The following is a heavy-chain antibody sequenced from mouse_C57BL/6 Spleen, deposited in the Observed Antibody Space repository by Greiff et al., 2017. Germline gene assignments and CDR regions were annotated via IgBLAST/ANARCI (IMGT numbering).Heavy chain of an antibody. D-gene: IGHD1-1*01. Sequence: VQLQQSGAELVKPGASVKLSCKASGYTFTEYTIHWVKQRSGQGLEWIGWFYPGSGSIKYNEKFKDKATLTADKSSSTVYMELSRLTSEDSAVYLCARHEAYDYGSSYGPVNYAMDYRGQGTSVTGSP. CDR1: GYTFTEYT. J-gene: IGHJ4*01. CDR2: FYPGSGSI. V-gene: IGHV1-62-2*01. CDR3: ARHEAYDYGSSYGPVNYAMDY.